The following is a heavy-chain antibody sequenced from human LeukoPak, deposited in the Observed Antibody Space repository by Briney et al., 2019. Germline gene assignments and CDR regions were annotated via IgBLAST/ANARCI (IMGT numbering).Heavy chain of an antibody. CDR2: IYPGDSDT. V-gene: IGHV5-51*01. CDR1: GYRFTNYW. D-gene: IGHD3-22*01. Sequence: GESLKISCKGSGYRFTNYWIGWVRQMPGKGLEWMGIIYPGDSDTRYSPSFQGQVTISADKSISTAYLQWSSLKASDTAMYYCARHLADYYDSGGYPLDPWGQGTLVTVSS. J-gene: IGHJ5*02. CDR3: ARHLADYYDSGGYPLDP.